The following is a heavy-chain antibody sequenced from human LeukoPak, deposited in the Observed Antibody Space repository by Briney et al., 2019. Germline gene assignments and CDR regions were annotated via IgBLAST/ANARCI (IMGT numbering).Heavy chain of an antibody. CDR2: MNPNSSNT. D-gene: IGHD6-13*01. Sequence: GASVKVSCKASGYTFTSYDINWVRQATGQGLEWMGWMNPNSSNTGYAQKFQGRVTMTRNTSISTAYMELSSLRSEDTAVYYCARGYGLAAGTEFYDYWGQGTLVTVSS. CDR3: ARGYGLAAGTEFYDY. J-gene: IGHJ4*02. CDR1: GYTFTSYD. V-gene: IGHV1-8*01.